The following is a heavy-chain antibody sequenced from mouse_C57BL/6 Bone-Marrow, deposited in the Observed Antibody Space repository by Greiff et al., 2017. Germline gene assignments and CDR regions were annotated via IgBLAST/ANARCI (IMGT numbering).Heavy chain of an antibody. CDR1: GFSFTSYG. V-gene: IGHV2-5*01. Sequence: VKLMESGPGLVQPSQSLSITCTVSGFSFTSYGVHWVRQSPGKGLEWLGVIWRGGSTDYNAAIMSSLSITKDNAKTQVFFNMNSRQADDTAIYCCALEYDGSSSYYYAMDYWGQGTSVTVSS. CDR3: ALEYDGSSSYYYAMDY. CDR2: IWRGGST. D-gene: IGHD1-1*01. J-gene: IGHJ4*01.